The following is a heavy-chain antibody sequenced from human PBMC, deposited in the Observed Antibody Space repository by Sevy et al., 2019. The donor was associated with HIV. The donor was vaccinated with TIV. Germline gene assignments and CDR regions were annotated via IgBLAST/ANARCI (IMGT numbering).Heavy chain of an antibody. CDR2: IFFSGRT. D-gene: IGHD3-10*01. V-gene: IGHV4-39*01. CDR3: ARHGGHVDRGFDY. CDR1: GGSIGRNSYD. J-gene: IGHJ4*02. Sequence: SETLSLTCIVSGGSIGRNSYDWGWIRQSPGKGLEWIGSIFFSGRTNYATSLKSRVTISVDKSKNQLSLQMRSVTATDTALYYCARHGGHVDRGFDYWGQGTLVTVSS.